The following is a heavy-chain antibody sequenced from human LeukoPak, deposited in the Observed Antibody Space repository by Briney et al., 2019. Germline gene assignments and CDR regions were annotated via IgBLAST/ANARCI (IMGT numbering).Heavy chain of an antibody. V-gene: IGHV4-4*02. Sequence: SETLSLTCAVSGGSISSSNWWSWVRQPPGKGLEWIGEIYHSGSTNYNPSLKSRVTISVDKSKNQFSLKLSSVTAADTAVYYCARAYCGGDCYPGGYYYYYMDVWGKGTTVTVSS. CDR2: IYHSGST. J-gene: IGHJ6*03. CDR1: GGSISSSNW. CDR3: ARAYCGGDCYPGGYYYYYMDV. D-gene: IGHD2-21*02.